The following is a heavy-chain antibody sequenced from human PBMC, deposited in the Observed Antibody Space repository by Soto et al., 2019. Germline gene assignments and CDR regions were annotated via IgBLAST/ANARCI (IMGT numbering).Heavy chain of an antibody. D-gene: IGHD3-3*02. V-gene: IGHV1-69*12. J-gene: IGHJ6*01. Sequence: QVQLVQSGAEVKKPGSSVKVSCKTSGGTFRTSAISWVRQAPGQGLEWMGGIMPVFPTPDYAQKFQGRVTITADESTSTAHMELSSLRSEDTAVYYCARDKDRQQLGGNYYYIMDVWGQGTTVTVSS. CDR2: IMPVFPTP. CDR1: GGTFRTSA. CDR3: ARDKDRQQLGGNYYYIMDV.